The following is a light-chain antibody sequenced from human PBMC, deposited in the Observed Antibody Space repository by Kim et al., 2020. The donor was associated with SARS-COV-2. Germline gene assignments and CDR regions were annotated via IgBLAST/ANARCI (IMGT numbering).Light chain of an antibody. CDR1: QGISNY. Sequence: ASVGDRVTITCRASQGISNYLAWYQQKPGKVPKLLIYAASTLQPGVPSRFSGSGSGTDFTLTISSLQPEDVATYYCQKYNSARITFGGGTKVEIK. J-gene: IGKJ4*01. V-gene: IGKV1-27*01. CDR3: QKYNSARIT. CDR2: AAS.